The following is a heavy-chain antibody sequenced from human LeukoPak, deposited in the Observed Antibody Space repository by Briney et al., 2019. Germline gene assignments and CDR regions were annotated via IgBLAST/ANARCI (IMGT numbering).Heavy chain of an antibody. V-gene: IGHV3-53*01. Sequence: PGGSLRLSCAASGFTVSSNYMSWVRQAPGKGLEWVSVIYSGGSTYYADSVKGRFTISRDNSKNTLYLQMNSLRAEDTAVYYCAKGAPCGGDCYINDYWGQGTLVTVSS. CDR2: IYSGGST. J-gene: IGHJ4*02. CDR1: GFTVSSNY. D-gene: IGHD2-21*02. CDR3: AKGAPCGGDCYINDY.